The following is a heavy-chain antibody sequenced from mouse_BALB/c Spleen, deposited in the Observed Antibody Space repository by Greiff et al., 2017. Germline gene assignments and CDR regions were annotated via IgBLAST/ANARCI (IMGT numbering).Heavy chain of an antibody. CDR3: ARSPAYYYGSSLFAY. V-gene: IGHV5-17*02. Sequence: EVQVVESGGGLVQPGGSRKLSCAASGFTFSSFGMHWVRQAPEKGLEWVAYISSGSSTIYYADTVKGRFTISRDNPKNTLFLQMTSLRSEDTAMYYCARSPAYYYGSSLFAYWGQGTLVTVSA. J-gene: IGHJ3*01. D-gene: IGHD1-1*01. CDR1: GFTFSSFG. CDR2: ISSGSSTI.